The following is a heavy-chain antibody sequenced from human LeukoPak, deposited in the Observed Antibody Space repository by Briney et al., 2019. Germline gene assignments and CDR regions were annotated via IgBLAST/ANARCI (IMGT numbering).Heavy chain of an antibody. CDR3: ATYSLATSSGWLYFDY. D-gene: IGHD6-19*01. V-gene: IGHV4-4*02. CDR2: MYHSGST. Sequence: KPSGTLSLTCAVSGGSISSSNWWSWVRQLPGKGLEWMGEMYHSGSTNYNPSLKSRVTISVDKAKNQFSLKLSSVTAADTAVYYCATYSLATSSGWLYFDYWGQGTLVTVSS. CDR1: GGSISSSNW. J-gene: IGHJ4*02.